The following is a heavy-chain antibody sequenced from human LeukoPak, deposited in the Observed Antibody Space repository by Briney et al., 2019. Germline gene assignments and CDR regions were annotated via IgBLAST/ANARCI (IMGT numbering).Heavy chain of an antibody. V-gene: IGHV1-2*06. J-gene: IGHJ4*02. CDR1: GFTFTGYY. Sequence: ASVKVSCKASGFTFTGYYMHWVRQAPGQGLEWMGRINPNSGGTNYAQKFRGRVTMTRDTSISTAYMELSRLRSDDTALYYCARDQGGSYSVDYWGQGTLVTVSS. D-gene: IGHD3-10*01. CDR2: INPNSGGT. CDR3: ARDQGGSYSVDY.